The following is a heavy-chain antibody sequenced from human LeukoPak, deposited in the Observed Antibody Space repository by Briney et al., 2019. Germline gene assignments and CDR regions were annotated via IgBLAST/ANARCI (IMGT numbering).Heavy chain of an antibody. Sequence: SETLSLTCAVYGGSFSGYYWSWIRQPPGKGLEWIGEINHSGSTNYNPSLKSRVTISVDTSKNQFSLKLSSVTAADTAIYYCVGYTSGWYRGFDSWGQGTLVSVSS. D-gene: IGHD6-19*01. CDR3: VGYTSGWYRGFDS. J-gene: IGHJ4*02. CDR2: INHSGST. V-gene: IGHV4-34*01. CDR1: GGSFSGYY.